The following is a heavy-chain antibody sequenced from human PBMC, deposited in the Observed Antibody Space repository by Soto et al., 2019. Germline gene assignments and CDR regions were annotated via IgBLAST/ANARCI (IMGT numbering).Heavy chain of an antibody. J-gene: IGHJ4*02. CDR2: SRNKADSYTP. CDR1: GFTFSDHH. Sequence: EVQLVESGGGLVQAGGSLRLSCAVSGFTFSDHHMDWVRQAPGKGLEWVGRSRNKADSYTPEYAASVKGRFTISRDDSKNSLYLQVESLKTDDTAVYYCACDYRDYWGRGTLVTVSS. CDR3: ACDYRDY. D-gene: IGHD4-17*01. V-gene: IGHV3-72*01.